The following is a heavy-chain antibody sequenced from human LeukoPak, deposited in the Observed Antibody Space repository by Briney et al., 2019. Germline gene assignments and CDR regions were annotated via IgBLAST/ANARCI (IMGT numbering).Heavy chain of an antibody. CDR3: AREGHYYDSSGYYF. J-gene: IGHJ4*02. CDR2: ISSSSSTI. CDR1: GFTFSSYS. V-gene: IGHV3-48*02. Sequence: GGSLRLSCAASGFTFSSYSMNWVRQAPGKGLEWVSYISSSSSTIYYADSVKGQFTISRDNAKNSLYLQMNSLRDEDTAVYYCAREGHYYDSSGYYFWGQGTLVTVSS. D-gene: IGHD3-22*01.